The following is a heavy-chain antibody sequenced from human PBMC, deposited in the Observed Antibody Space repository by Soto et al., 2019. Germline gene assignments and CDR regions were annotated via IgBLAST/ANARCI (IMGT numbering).Heavy chain of an antibody. D-gene: IGHD3-10*01. Sequence: QVQLVQSGAEVKKPGASVKVSCKASRYSFPTYAIHWVRQAPGQRLQWVGWINTVNGNTHYSQKFQGRVTLTRDSSGHPDQMELRGLKSEDTAFSDCWRGRGGMLGPWGQGTLVT. CDR1: RYSFPTYA. CDR2: INTVNGNT. J-gene: IGHJ5*02. V-gene: IGHV1-3*04. CDR3: WRGRGGMLGP.